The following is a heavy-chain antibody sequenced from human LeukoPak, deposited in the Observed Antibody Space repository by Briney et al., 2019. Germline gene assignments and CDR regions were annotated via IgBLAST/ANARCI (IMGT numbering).Heavy chain of an antibody. D-gene: IGHD6-13*01. CDR2: ISNSGTT. Sequence: SETLSLTCTVSGASVSRGSYYWSWIRQPPGKTLEWIAYISNSGTTNYNPSLKSRVTISLDTSKNQFSLRLSSVTAADTAVYYCARDNRGIALSGTDFWGQGTLVTVSS. V-gene: IGHV4-61*01. J-gene: IGHJ4*02. CDR1: GASVSRGSYY. CDR3: ARDNRGIALSGTDF.